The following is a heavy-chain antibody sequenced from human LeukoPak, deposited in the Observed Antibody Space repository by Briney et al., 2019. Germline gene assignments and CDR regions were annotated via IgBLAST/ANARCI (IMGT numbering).Heavy chain of an antibody. CDR2: INHSGST. CDR3: ARPRYGSGSLDS. J-gene: IGHJ4*02. V-gene: IGHV4-34*01. D-gene: IGHD3-10*01. Sequence: SETLSLTCAVYGGSFSGHYWTWIRQPPGKGLEWIGEINHSGSTTYNPSLNSRVTISVDTSKNQFSLKMSSVTAADTAVYYCARPRYGSGSLDSWGQGTLVTVSS. CDR1: GGSFSGHY.